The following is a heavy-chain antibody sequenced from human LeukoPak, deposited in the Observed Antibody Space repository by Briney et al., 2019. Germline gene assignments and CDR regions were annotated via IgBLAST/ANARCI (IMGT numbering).Heavy chain of an antibody. V-gene: IGHV3-48*03. D-gene: IGHD2-2*02. CDR1: GFTFSSYE. Sequence: GGSLRLSCAASGFTFSSYEMNWVRQAPGKGLEWVSYISSSGSTIYYADSVKGRFTISRDNAKNSLYLQMNSLRAEDTAVYYCARESYCSSTSCYSTESYGMDVWGQGTTVTVSS. CDR3: ARESYCSSTSCYSTESYGMDV. CDR2: ISSSGSTI. J-gene: IGHJ6*02.